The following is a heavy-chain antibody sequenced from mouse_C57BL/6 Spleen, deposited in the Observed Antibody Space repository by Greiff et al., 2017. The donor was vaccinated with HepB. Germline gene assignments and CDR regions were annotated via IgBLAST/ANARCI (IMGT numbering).Heavy chain of an antibody. CDR2: FYPGSGSI. V-gene: IGHV1-62-2*01. Sequence: QVQLQQSGAELVKPGASVKLSCKASGYTFTEYTIHWVKQRSGQGLEWIGWFYPGSGSIKYNEKFKDKATLTADKSSSTVYMALSRLTSEDSAVYFCARNEEPSTGGGAWFAYWGQGTLVTVSA. J-gene: IGHJ3*01. CDR3: ARNEEPSTGGGAWFAY. CDR1: GYTFTEYT. D-gene: IGHD4-1*02.